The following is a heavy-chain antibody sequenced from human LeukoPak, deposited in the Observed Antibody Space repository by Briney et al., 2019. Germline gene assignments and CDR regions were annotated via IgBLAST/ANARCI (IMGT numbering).Heavy chain of an antibody. Sequence: PRASVKVSCKASGGTFNNFAISWVRQAPGQGLEWVGGIIPMSGTANYAQKFQGRVTITADESTSTAYTELSSLRSEDTAIYYCASPVKYYDTWSGYPPFDYWGQGTLVTVSS. D-gene: IGHD3-3*01. J-gene: IGHJ4*02. CDR2: IIPMSGTA. CDR1: GGTFNNFA. V-gene: IGHV1-69*13. CDR3: ASPVKYYDTWSGYPPFDY.